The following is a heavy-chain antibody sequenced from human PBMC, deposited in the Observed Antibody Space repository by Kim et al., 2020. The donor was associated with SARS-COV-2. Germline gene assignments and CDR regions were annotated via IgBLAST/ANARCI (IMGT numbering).Heavy chain of an antibody. J-gene: IGHJ4*02. CDR2: ISGSGGTT. Sequence: GGSLRLSCVASGFTFSSYAMSWVRQAPGKGLEWVSAISGSGGTTYYADSVKGRFTISRDNSKNTRYLQMNSLRAEDTAVYYCAKVWGGHYYDSCCYIPDYWGQGALVTVSS. CDR3: AKVWGGHYYDSCCYIPDY. V-gene: IGHV3-23*01. CDR1: GFTFSSYA. D-gene: IGHD3-22*01.